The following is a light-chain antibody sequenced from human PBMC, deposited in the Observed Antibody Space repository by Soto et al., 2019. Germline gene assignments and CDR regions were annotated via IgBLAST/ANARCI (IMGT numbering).Light chain of an antibody. J-gene: IGLJ3*02. V-gene: IGLV2-14*01. Sequence: QSALTQPASVSGSPGQSITISCTGTSRDVGGYNYVSWYQQHPGKAPKLMIYDVSNRPSGVSNRFSGSKSGNTASLTISGLQAEDEADYYCSSYTSSRTRVFGGGTKVTVL. CDR2: DVS. CDR3: SSYTSSRTRV. CDR1: SRDVGGYNY.